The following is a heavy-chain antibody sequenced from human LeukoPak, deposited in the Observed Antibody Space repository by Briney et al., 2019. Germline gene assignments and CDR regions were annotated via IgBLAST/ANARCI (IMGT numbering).Heavy chain of an antibody. D-gene: IGHD2-2*01. CDR1: SGSISTSNYY. V-gene: IGHV4-39*07. Sequence: SSETLSLTCTVSSGSISTSNYYWGWVRQPPGKALEWIGNIFYSGSTYYSPSLKSRVTISLDTSRNQFSLKLSSVTAADTAVYYCARRVVSRVGPYYYYYMDVWGKGTTVTISS. J-gene: IGHJ6*03. CDR2: IFYSGST. CDR3: ARRVVSRVGPYYYYYMDV.